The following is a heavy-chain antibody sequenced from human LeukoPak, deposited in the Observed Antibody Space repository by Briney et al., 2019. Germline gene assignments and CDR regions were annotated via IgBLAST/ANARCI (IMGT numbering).Heavy chain of an antibody. CDR2: IYYSGST. J-gene: IGHJ4*02. V-gene: IGHV4-59*01. D-gene: IGHD6-19*01. Sequence: PSETLSLTCTVSDGSISSYYWSWIRQPPGKGLGWIGYIYYSGSTNYNPSLKSRVTISVDTSKNQFSLKLSSVTAADTAMYFCARERMGIAVLPPDHYYFDYWGQGTLVTVSS. CDR3: ARERMGIAVLPPDHYYFDY. CDR1: DGSISSYY.